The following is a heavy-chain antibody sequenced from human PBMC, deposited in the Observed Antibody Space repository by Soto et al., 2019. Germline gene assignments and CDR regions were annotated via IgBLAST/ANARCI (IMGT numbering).Heavy chain of an antibody. J-gene: IGHJ4*01. CDR3: ASMTKVLPPPGQFDY. CDR1: GGSISSYY. Sequence: SENLSLTCTVSGGSISSYYWSWIRQPPGKGLEWIGYIYYSGSTNYNPSLKSRVTISVDTSKNQFSLKLSSVTAADTAVYYCASMTKVLPPPGQFDYWGPGTLVTVSP. CDR2: IYYSGST. V-gene: IGHV4-59*12. D-gene: IGHD4-17*01.